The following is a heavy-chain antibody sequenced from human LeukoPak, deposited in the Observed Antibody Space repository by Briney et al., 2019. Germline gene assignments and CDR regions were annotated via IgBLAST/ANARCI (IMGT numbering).Heavy chain of an antibody. Sequence: SETLSLTCSVSGYSISSGYHWGWIRQPPGKGLEWIGTIFHSGSTYYNPSLKSRVTISVDTSNNQFSLKLSSVTAADTAVYYCARLSIAAAGRSVDYWGQGTLVTVSS. V-gene: IGHV4-38-2*02. CDR2: IFHSGST. J-gene: IGHJ4*02. D-gene: IGHD6-13*01. CDR1: GYSISSGYH. CDR3: ARLSIAAAGRSVDY.